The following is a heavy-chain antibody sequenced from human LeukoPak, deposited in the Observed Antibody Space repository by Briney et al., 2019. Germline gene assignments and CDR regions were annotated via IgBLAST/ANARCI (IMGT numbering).Heavy chain of an antibody. CDR1: GYTFTSYG. D-gene: IGHD6-19*01. J-gene: IGHJ6*02. V-gene: IGHV1-18*01. CDR2: ISAYNGNT. CDR3: ARRLYEITVAGPYYYGLDV. Sequence: ASVKVSCKASGYTFTSYGISWVRQAPGQGLEWMGWISAYNGNTNYAQKLQGRVTMTTDTSTSTAYMELRSLRSDDTAVYYCARRLYEITVAGPYYYGLDVWGQGTTVTVSS.